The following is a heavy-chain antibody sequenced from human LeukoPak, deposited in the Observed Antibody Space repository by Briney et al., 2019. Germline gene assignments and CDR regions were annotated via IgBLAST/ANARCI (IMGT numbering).Heavy chain of an antibody. J-gene: IGHJ4*02. D-gene: IGHD2-21*01. V-gene: IGHV3-30*02. CDR2: IRYDGGNV. CDR1: GFTLRCCG. CDR3: AKDGDDCIEH. Sequence: PGGSLRLSCAASGFTLRCCGMHWVRQAPGKGLEWVAFIRYDGGNVYYADSVKGRFTISRDNSKNTLYLQMNSLRAEDTAMYYCAKDGDDCIEHWGQGALVTVSS.